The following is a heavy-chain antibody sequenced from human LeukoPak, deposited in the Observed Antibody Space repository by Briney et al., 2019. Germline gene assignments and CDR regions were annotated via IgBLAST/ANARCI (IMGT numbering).Heavy chain of an antibody. Sequence: ASETLSLTCTVSGGSISSYYWSWIRQPPGKGLEWIGYIYYSGSTNYNPSLKSRVTISVDTSKNQFSLKLSSVTAADTAVYYCARESRSGSSNIYYYYMDVWGKGTTVTVSS. CDR1: GGSISSYY. CDR2: IYYSGST. D-gene: IGHD1-26*01. CDR3: ARESRSGSSNIYYYYMDV. V-gene: IGHV4-59*01. J-gene: IGHJ6*03.